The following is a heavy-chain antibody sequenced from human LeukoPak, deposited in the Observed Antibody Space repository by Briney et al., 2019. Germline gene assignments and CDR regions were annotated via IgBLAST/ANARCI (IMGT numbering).Heavy chain of an antibody. CDR3: ARKNYYYYGMDV. CDR2: ISSSSSYI. CDR1: GFSFSTYI. Sequence: GGSLRLSCAASGFSFSTYIMNWVRQAPGKGLEWVSSISSSSSYIYYADSVKGRFTISRDNAKNSLYLQMNSLRADDTAVYYCARKNYYYYGMDVWGQGTTVTVSS. J-gene: IGHJ6*02. V-gene: IGHV3-21*01.